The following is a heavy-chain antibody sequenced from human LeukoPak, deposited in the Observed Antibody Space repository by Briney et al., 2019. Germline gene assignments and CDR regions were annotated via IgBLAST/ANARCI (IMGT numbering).Heavy chain of an antibody. CDR3: ARLGDEVDYTRVLLDH. J-gene: IGHJ4*02. V-gene: IGHV3-53*04. D-gene: IGHD3-3*01. Sequence: PGGSLRLSCAASGFPGSSHDMSWVRQAPGKGLEWVSVIYMGGTTYYADSVKGRFTISRHSSKNTLNLQMNSLRVEDTAVYYCARLGDEVDYTRVLLDHWGQGTLVTVSS. CDR2: IYMGGTT. CDR1: GFPGSSHD.